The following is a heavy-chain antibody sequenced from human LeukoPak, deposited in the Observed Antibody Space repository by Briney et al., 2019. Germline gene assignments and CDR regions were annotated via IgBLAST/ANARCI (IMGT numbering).Heavy chain of an antibody. V-gene: IGHV3-33*01. CDR2: IWYDGSNK. J-gene: IGHJ5*02. CDR1: GFTFSSYG. D-gene: IGHD6-19*01. CDR3: ARGPQWLVHHNWFDP. Sequence: GGSLRLSCAASGFTFSSYGMHWVRQAPGKGLEWVAVIWYDGSNKYYADSVKGRFTISRDNSKNTLYLQMNSLRAEDTAVYYCARGPQWLVHHNWFDPWGQGTLVTVSS.